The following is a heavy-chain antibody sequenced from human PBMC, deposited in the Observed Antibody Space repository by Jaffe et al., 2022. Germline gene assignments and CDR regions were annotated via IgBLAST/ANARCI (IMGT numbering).Heavy chain of an antibody. CDR3: ARGDSSGWYIPVY. V-gene: IGHV4-34*01. CDR1: GGSFSGYY. Sequence: QVQLQQWGAGLLKPSETLSLTCAVYGGSFSGYYWSWIRQPPGKGLEWIGEINHSGSTNYNPSLKSRVTISVDTSKNQFSLKLSSVTAADTAVYYCARGDSSGWYIPVYWGQGTLVTVSS. J-gene: IGHJ4*02. D-gene: IGHD6-19*01. CDR2: INHSGST.